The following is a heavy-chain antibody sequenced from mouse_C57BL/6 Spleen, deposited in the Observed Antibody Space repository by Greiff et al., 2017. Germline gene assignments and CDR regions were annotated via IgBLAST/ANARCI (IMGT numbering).Heavy chain of an antibody. CDR1: GYTFTSYW. CDR2: IDPSDSET. J-gene: IGHJ2*01. V-gene: IGHV1-52*01. D-gene: IGHD4-1*01. CDR3: AREELSHYFDS. Sequence: VQLQQPGAELVRPGSSVKLSCKASGYTFTSYWMHWVKKRPIQGLEWIGNIDPSDSETNYNQKFKDKATLTVDKSSRTAYTQLSSLTSEDSAVYYCAREELSHYFDSWGQGTTLPVSS.